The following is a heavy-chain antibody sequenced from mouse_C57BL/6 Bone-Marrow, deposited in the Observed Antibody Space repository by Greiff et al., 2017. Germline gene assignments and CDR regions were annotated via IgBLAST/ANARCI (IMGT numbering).Heavy chain of an antibody. D-gene: IGHD2-5*01. CDR2: IDPSDSYT. V-gene: IGHV1-59*01. CDR1: GYTFTSYW. CDR3: LEGSYSNYEDDY. J-gene: IGHJ2*01. Sequence: QVQLQQPGAELVRPGTSVKLSCKASGYTFTSYWMHWVKQRPGQGLEWIGVIDPSDSYTNYNQKFKGKATLTVDTSSSTAYMQLSSLTSEDSAVYYCLEGSYSNYEDDYWGQGTTRTVSS.